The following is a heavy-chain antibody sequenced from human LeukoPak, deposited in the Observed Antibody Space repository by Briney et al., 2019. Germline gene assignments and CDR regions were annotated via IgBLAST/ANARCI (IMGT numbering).Heavy chain of an antibody. CDR2: IYSGGST. Sequence: GGSLRLSCAASGITVSSNYMSWVRQAPGKGLEWISTIYSGGSTYYADSVKGRFTISTDNSKNTVFLQMSSLRAEDTAVYYCASGKYAPVGATYSFDIWGQGTMVTVSS. D-gene: IGHD2-15*01. V-gene: IGHV3-66*01. J-gene: IGHJ3*02. CDR3: ASGKYAPVGATYSFDI. CDR1: GITVSSNY.